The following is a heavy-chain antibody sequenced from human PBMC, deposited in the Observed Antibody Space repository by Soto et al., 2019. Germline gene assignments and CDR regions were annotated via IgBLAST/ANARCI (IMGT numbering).Heavy chain of an antibody. Sequence: PGGSLRLSCAASGFTFSDHYMDWVRQAPGKGLEWVGRTRNKANSYTTEYAASVKGRFTISRDDSKNSLYLQMNSLKTEDTAVYYCAREMILDHGELYYYYGMDVWGQGTTVTVSS. J-gene: IGHJ6*02. V-gene: IGHV3-72*01. CDR3: AREMILDHGELYYYYGMDV. CDR2: TRNKANSYTT. D-gene: IGHD4-17*01. CDR1: GFTFSDHY.